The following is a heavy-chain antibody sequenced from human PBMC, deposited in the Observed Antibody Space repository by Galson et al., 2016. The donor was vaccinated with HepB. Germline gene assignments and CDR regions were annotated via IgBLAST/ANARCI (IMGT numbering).Heavy chain of an antibody. V-gene: IGHV4-39*01. CDR3: ARGMTTMTIDY. D-gene: IGHD4-17*01. CDR1: RGSVSRGSYY. Sequence: SETLSLTCTVSRGSVSRGSYYWGWIRQPPGKGLEWIATFYYRGSTYYNPSLQSRVTISVDTSKNQFSLKLSSVTAADTAVYYCARGMTTMTIDYWGQGTLVTVSS. CDR2: FYYRGST. J-gene: IGHJ4*02.